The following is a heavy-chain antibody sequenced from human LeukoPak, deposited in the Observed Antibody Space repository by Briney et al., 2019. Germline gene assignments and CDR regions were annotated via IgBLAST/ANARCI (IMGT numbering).Heavy chain of an antibody. J-gene: IGHJ4*02. CDR1: GFAFSDYS. CDR2: ISSSDNTI. D-gene: IGHD3-22*01. V-gene: IGHV3-48*02. Sequence: GGSLRLSCAASGFAFSDYSMNWVRQAPGKGLEWVSYISSSDNTIHYADSVKGRFTISRDNAKNSLYLEMNSLRDEDTAVYYCVRDLYYRFDFWGQGTPVTVSS. CDR3: VRDLYYRFDF.